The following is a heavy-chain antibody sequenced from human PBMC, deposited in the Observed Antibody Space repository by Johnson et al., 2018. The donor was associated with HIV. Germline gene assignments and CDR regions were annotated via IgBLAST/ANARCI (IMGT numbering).Heavy chain of an antibody. CDR1: GFTFSSYA. Sequence: QVQLVESGGGVVQPGRSLRLSCAASGFTFSSYAMPWVRQAPGKGLEWVAVISYDGSNQYYADSVKGRFTISRDNSKTTLYLQMNSLRAGDTAVYFCARGKDMAGTGAFDIWGQGTMVTVSS. CDR2: ISYDGSNQ. V-gene: IGHV3-30*04. J-gene: IGHJ3*02. CDR3: ARGKDMAGTGAFDI. D-gene: IGHD6-19*01.